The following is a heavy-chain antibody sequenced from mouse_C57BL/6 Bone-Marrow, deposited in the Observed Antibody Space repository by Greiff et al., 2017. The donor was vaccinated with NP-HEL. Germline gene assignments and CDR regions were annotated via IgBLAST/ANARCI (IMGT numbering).Heavy chain of an antibody. D-gene: IGHD1-1*01. CDR1: GFTFSNYW. V-gene: IGHV6-3*01. Sequence: EVKLVESGGGLVQPGGSMKLSCVASGFTFSNYWMNWVRQSPEKGLEWVAQLRLKSDNYATHYAVSVKGRFTISRDDSKSSVYLQMNNLSDEDTGIYYGTGIYYGSSYGGYFDVWGTGTTVTVSS. CDR2: LRLKSDNYAT. J-gene: IGHJ1*03. CDR3: TGIYYGSSYGGYFDV.